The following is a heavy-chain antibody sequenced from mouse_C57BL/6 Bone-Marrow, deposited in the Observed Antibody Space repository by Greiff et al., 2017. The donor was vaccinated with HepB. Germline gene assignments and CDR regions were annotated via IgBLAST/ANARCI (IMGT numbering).Heavy chain of an antibody. CDR1: GFTFSDFY. CDR2: SRNKANDYTT. J-gene: IGHJ3*01. Sequence: EVQVVESGGGLVQSGRSLRLSCATSGFTFSDFYMEWVRQAPGKGLEWIAASRNKANDYTTEYSASVKGRFIVSRDTSQSILYLQMNALRAEDTAIYYCAREDYDYDEGFAYWGQGTLVTVSA. D-gene: IGHD2-4*01. V-gene: IGHV7-1*01. CDR3: AREDYDYDEGFAY.